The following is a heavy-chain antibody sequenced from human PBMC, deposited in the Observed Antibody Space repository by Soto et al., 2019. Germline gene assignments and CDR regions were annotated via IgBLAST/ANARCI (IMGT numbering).Heavy chain of an antibody. CDR2: IKQDGSEK. CDR3: ARDYWEVLWFGESNYYGMDV. D-gene: IGHD3-10*01. Sequence: GGSLRLSCAASGFTFSSYWMSWVRQAPGKGLEWVANIKQDGSEKYYVDSVKGRFTISRDNAKNSLYLQMNSLRAEDTAVYYCARDYWEVLWFGESNYYGMDVWGQGTTVTVAS. CDR1: GFTFSSYW. J-gene: IGHJ6*02. V-gene: IGHV3-7*01.